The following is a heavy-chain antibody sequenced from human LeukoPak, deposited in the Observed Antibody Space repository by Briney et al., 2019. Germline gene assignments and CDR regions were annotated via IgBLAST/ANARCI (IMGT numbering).Heavy chain of an antibody. CDR3: ARERNYIVFDY. V-gene: IGHV3-33*01. Sequence: GMSLRLSCAASGFTLSNYGMHWVRQAPGKGLEWVAVIWYDGSNKYYTDSVKGRFTISRDNAKNSLYLQMNSLRAEDTAVYYCARERNYIVFDYWGQGTLVTVSS. CDR2: IWYDGSNK. J-gene: IGHJ4*02. CDR1: GFTLSNYG. D-gene: IGHD1-7*01.